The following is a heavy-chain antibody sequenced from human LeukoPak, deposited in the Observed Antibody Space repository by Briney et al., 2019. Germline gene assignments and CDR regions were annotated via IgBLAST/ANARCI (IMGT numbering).Heavy chain of an antibody. CDR3: ARYLGYDYKKLRWFDP. J-gene: IGHJ5*02. CDR1: GGSFSGYY. Sequence: SETLSLTCAVYGGSFSGYYWSWIRQPPGKGLEWIGEINHSGSTNYNPSLKSRVTISVDTSKNQSSLKLSSVTAADTAEYYCARYLGYDYKKLRWFDPWGQGTLVTVSS. D-gene: IGHD4-11*01. V-gene: IGHV4-34*01. CDR2: INHSGST.